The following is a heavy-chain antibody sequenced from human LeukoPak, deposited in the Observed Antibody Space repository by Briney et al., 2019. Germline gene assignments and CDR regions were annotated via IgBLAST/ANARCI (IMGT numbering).Heavy chain of an antibody. CDR3: AKDLRRIAAYYLDY. CDR2: ISSDGRDK. D-gene: IGHD6-25*01. CDR1: EFSFSTYA. V-gene: IGHV3-30*18. J-gene: IGHJ4*02. Sequence: PGRSLRLSCAASEFSFSTYAMHWVRQAPGKGLEWVAVISSDGRDKHHADSVQGRFTISRDISKNTLYLQMNSLRTEDTAVYYCAKDLRRIAAYYLDYWGRGALVTVSS.